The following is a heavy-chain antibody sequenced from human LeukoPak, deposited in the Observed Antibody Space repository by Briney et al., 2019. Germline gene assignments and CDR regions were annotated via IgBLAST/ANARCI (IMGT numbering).Heavy chain of an antibody. CDR3: AKDRERYCSGGSCYLFDY. J-gene: IGHJ4*02. Sequence: PGRSLRLFCAASGFTFSNYGMHWVRQAPGKGLEWVAVISYDGSNKYYADSVKGRFTISRDNSKNTLYLQMNSLRAEDTAVYYCAKDRERYCSGGSCYLFDYWGQGTLVTVSS. CDR2: ISYDGSNK. V-gene: IGHV3-30*18. D-gene: IGHD2-15*01. CDR1: GFTFSNYG.